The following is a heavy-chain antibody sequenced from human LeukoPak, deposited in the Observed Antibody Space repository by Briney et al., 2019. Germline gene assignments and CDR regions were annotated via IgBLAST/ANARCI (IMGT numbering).Heavy chain of an antibody. D-gene: IGHD2-21*01. CDR1: GFSFSRYY. V-gene: IGHV3-66*04. Sequence: GGSLRLSCTASGFSFSRYYMSWVRQAPGKGLEWISVLFSGGDTYYADSVKDRFGVSRDSSSETLFLQMNSLRVDDTAVYYCARQGFDSGLDYWGHGTTVTVSS. CDR3: ARQGFDSGLDY. J-gene: IGHJ4*01. CDR2: LFSGGDT.